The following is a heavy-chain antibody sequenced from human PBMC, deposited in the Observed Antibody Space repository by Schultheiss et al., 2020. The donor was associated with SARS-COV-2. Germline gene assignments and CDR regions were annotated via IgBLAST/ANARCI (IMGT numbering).Heavy chain of an antibody. CDR3: ARGNYGDYRSRSYFDY. Sequence: GGSLRLSCAASGFTFSSYDMHWVRQVTGKGLEWVSAIGTAGDTYYADSVKGRFTISRDNSKNTLYLQMNSLRAEDTAVYYCARGNYGDYRSRSYFDYWGQGTLVTVSS. D-gene: IGHD4-17*01. V-gene: IGHV3-13*01. J-gene: IGHJ4*02. CDR1: GFTFSSYD. CDR2: IGTAGDT.